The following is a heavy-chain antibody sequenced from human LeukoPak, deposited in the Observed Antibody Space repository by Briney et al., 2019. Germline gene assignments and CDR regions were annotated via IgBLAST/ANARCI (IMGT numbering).Heavy chain of an antibody. V-gene: IGHV4-61*02. D-gene: IGHD3-10*01. J-gene: IGHJ4*02. Sequence: SETLSLTCTVSGGSISSGSYYWSWIRQPAGKGLEWIGRIYTSGSTNYNPSLKSRVTISVDTSKNQFSLKLSSVTAADTAVYYCARHPEAEYGSGSYYDYWGQGTLVTVSS. CDR2: IYTSGST. CDR1: GGSISSGSYY. CDR3: ARHPEAEYGSGSYYDY.